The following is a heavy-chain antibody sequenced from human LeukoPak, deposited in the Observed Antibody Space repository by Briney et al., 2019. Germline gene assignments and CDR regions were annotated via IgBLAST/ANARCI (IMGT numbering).Heavy chain of an antibody. Sequence: GSLRLSCAASGFTFSSYAMSWVRQAPGKGLEWVSAISGSGGSTYYADSVKGRFTISRDNSKNTLYLQMNSLRAEDTAVYYCAKDRSGRGYSYGRYYFDYWGQGTLVTVSS. V-gene: IGHV3-23*01. J-gene: IGHJ4*02. CDR3: AKDRSGRGYSYGRYYFDY. CDR1: GFTFSSYA. D-gene: IGHD5-18*01. CDR2: ISGSGGST.